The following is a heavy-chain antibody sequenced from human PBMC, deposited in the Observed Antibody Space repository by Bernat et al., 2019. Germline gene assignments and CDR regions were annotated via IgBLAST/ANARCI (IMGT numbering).Heavy chain of an antibody. CDR2: INHSGST. Sequence: QVQLQQWGAGLLKPSETLSLTCAVYGGSFSGYYWSWIRQPPGKGLEWTGEINHSGSTNYNPSLKSRVTISVDTSKNQFSLKLSSVTAADTAVYYCARWGYCTGGVCYQYYYYYGDVWGKGTTVTGSS. J-gene: IGHJ6*03. CDR1: GGSFSGYY. D-gene: IGHD2-8*02. CDR3: ARWGYCTGGVCYQYYYYYGDV. V-gene: IGHV4-34*01.